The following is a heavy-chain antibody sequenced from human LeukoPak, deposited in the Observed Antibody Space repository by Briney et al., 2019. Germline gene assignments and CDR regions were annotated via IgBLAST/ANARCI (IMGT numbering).Heavy chain of an antibody. D-gene: IGHD2-2*01. Sequence: PGGSLRLSCAASGFTFSSYSMNWVRQAPGKGLEWVSSIYASGTYIYYADSLKGRFTISRDDAKNSLYLQMNSLRAEDTAVYYCARRGVPAAMPGVNWFDPWGQGTLVTVSS. J-gene: IGHJ5*02. CDR3: ARRGVPAAMPGVNWFDP. CDR1: GFTFSSYS. V-gene: IGHV3-21*01. CDR2: IYASGTYI.